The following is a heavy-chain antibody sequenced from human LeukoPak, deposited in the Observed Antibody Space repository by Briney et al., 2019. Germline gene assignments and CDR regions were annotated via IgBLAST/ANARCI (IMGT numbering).Heavy chain of an antibody. V-gene: IGHV5-51*01. D-gene: IGHD6-6*01. CDR1: GYSFTSYW. Sequence: GESLKISCKGSGYSFTSYWIGWVRQMPGKGLEWMGIIYPGDSDTRYSPSFQGQATISADKSISTAYLRWSSLKASDTAMYYCARFATEYSSSSRFDPWGQGTLVTVSS. J-gene: IGHJ5*02. CDR2: IYPGDSDT. CDR3: ARFATEYSSSSRFDP.